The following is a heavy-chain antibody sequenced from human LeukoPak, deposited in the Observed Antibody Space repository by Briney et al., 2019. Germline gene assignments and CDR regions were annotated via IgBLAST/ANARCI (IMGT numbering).Heavy chain of an antibody. J-gene: IGHJ4*02. CDR3: ARTNAYGPYYFDY. V-gene: IGHV3-30-3*01. Sequence: GGSLRLSCAASGFTFSSYAMHWVRQAPGKGLEWVAVISYDGSNKYYADSVKGRFTISRDNSKNTQYLQMNSLRAEDTAVYYCARTNAYGPYYFDYWGQGTLVTVSS. D-gene: IGHD3-10*01. CDR1: GFTFSSYA. CDR2: ISYDGSNK.